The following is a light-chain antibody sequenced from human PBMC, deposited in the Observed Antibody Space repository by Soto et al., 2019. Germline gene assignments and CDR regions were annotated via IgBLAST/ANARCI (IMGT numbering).Light chain of an antibody. J-gene: IGKJ2*01. CDR3: QQYNNWPYT. V-gene: IGKV3-15*01. Sequence: EIVMTQSAATLSVSPGDRATLSCRASQSVRSYLAWYQQKPGQSPRLLISGASTRATGFPARFSGSGSGTEFTLTIRNLQSEDFAVYYCQQYNNWPYTFGQGTKVDIK. CDR1: QSVRSY. CDR2: GAS.